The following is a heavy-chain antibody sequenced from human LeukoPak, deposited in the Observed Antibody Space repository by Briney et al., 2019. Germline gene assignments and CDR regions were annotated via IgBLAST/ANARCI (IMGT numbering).Heavy chain of an antibody. J-gene: IGHJ5*02. D-gene: IGHD2-2*01. CDR3: ATVGYCTGISCYRS. CDR2: VNPEDGER. Sequence: ASVTVSCRASGCTFIDYYIHWVQQAPGKGLEWMGRVNPEDGERTYAEKFQGRVTITADTSTDTACMELSGLRSEDTAVYYCATVGYCTGISCYRSWGQGTLVTVSS. V-gene: IGHV1-69-2*01. CDR1: GCTFIDYY.